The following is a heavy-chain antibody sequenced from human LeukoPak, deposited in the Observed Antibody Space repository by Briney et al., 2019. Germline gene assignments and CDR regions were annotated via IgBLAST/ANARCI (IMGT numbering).Heavy chain of an antibody. V-gene: IGHV1-2*02. CDR2: INPNSGGT. J-gene: IGHJ3*02. CDR1: GYTFTGYY. D-gene: IGHD3-22*01. Sequence: ASVKVSCKASGYTFTGYYMHWVRQAPGQGLEWMGWINPNSGGTNYAQKFQGRVTMTRDTSISTAYMELSRLRSDDTAVYYCARGYYYDSSGPDAFDIWGQGTMATVSS. CDR3: ARGYYYDSSGPDAFDI.